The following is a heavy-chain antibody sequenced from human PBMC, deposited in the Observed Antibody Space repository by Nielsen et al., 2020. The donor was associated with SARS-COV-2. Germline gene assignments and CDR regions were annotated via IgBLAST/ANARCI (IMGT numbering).Heavy chain of an antibody. CDR2: ISYDGNK. V-gene: IGHV3-30*04. CDR1: GFTFSSHA. J-gene: IGHJ4*02. D-gene: IGHD4-11*01. Sequence: GGSLRLSCAASGFTFSSHAMHWVRQAPGMGLEWLAIISYDGNKHYADSVKGRFTISRDNSKDTLYLQMDTLRPEDTAVYFCARETLDYTSSFVDYWGQGTLVTVS. CDR3: ARETLDYTSSFVDY.